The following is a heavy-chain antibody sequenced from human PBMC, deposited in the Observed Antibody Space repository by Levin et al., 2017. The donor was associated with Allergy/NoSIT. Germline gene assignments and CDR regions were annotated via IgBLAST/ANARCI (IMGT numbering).Heavy chain of an antibody. Sequence: GESLKISCAASGFTFSNAWMSWVRQAPGKGLEWVGRIKSKTDGGTTDYAAPVKGRFTISRDDSKNTLYLQMNSLKTEDTAVYYCTTVIERPYYYGSGSYYKAPIDYWGQGTLVTVSS. D-gene: IGHD3-10*01. CDR1: GFTFSNAW. CDR3: TTVIERPYYYGSGSYYKAPIDY. CDR2: IKSKTDGGTT. V-gene: IGHV3-15*01. J-gene: IGHJ4*02.